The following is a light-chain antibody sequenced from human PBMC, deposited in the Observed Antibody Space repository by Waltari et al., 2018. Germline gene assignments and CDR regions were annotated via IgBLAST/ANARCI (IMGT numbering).Light chain of an antibody. CDR2: KDT. CDR1: ALPRPY. J-gene: IGLJ2*01. Sequence: SYELTQPPSVSVSPGQPARITCSGAALPRPYSFWYQKRSGQAPVLVIYKDTERPSGIPERFSGSSSGTRVTLTISGVQAQDEADYYCQSTDNSGTYVVFGGGTKLTVL. V-gene: IGLV3-25*03. CDR3: QSTDNSGTYVV.